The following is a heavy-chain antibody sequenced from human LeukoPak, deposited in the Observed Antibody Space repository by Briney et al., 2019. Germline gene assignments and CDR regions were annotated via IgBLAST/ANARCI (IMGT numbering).Heavy chain of an antibody. CDR1: GGSISSSSYY. Sequence: SETLSLTCTVSGGSISSSSYYWGWIRQPPGKGLEWIGSIYYSGSTYYNPSLKSRVTMSLDMSKNQFSLKLNSVTAADTAVYYCARVQPTFISRPHFDPWGQGTLVTVSS. V-gene: IGHV4-39*07. CDR2: IYYSGST. J-gene: IGHJ5*02. D-gene: IGHD3-16*01. CDR3: ARVQPTFISRPHFDP.